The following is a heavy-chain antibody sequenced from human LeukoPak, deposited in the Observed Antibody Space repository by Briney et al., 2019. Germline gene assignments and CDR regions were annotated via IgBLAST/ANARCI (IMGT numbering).Heavy chain of an antibody. Sequence: GGSLRLSCTASGFTFGDYAMSWFRQAPGKGLEWVSAISGSGGSTYYADSVKGRFTISRDNSKNTLYLQMNSLRAEDTAVYYCAKDFRYYDSSGFYYFDYWGQGTLVTVSS. CDR3: AKDFRYYDSSGFYYFDY. V-gene: IGHV3-23*01. J-gene: IGHJ4*02. CDR2: ISGSGGST. CDR1: GFTFGDYA. D-gene: IGHD3-22*01.